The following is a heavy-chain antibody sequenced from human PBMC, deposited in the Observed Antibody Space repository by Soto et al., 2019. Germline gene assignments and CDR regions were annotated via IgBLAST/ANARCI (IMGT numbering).Heavy chain of an antibody. V-gene: IGHV3-30*18. CDR1: GFTFSTYG. CDR2: ISYDGGSK. D-gene: IGHD3-22*01. Sequence: QVQLVESGGGVVQPGKSLRLSCAASGFTFSTYGIHWVRQAPGKGLEWVALISYDGGSKYYGDSVKGRFIISRDNSHNTVSLQMNSLIADDTAVYLCAKEQLAMTVVVADYFDSWGQGTLVTVSS. J-gene: IGHJ4*02. CDR3: AKEQLAMTVVVADYFDS.